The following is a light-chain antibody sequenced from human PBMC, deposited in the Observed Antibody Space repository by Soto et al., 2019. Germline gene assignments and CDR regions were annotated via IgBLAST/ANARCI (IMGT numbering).Light chain of an antibody. J-gene: IGLJ2*01. CDR2: EVS. CDR1: SSDVGGYNF. CDR3: SSYTSSTTVVV. Sequence: QSALTQPASVSGSPGQSITISCTGTSSDVGGYNFVSWYQQHPGKAPKLMIYEVSNRPSGVSNRFSGSKSANTASLTISGLQAEDEADYYCSSYTSSTTVVVFGGGTKLTVL. V-gene: IGLV2-14*01.